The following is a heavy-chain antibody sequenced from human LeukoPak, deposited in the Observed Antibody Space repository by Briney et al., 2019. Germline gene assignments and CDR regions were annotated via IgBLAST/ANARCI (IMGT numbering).Heavy chain of an antibody. D-gene: IGHD2-2*01. CDR3: VAVLVPAAFWHFDV. Sequence: GTSLRLSCATSGFPFSQHGYHWVRQAPGKGLEWTAVIWVDGTRKYYADSVEGRFTIPRDNSKSTLYLQIDSLRPEDTAVYYCVAVLVPAAFWHFDVWGRGTQVTVSS. J-gene: IGHJ2*01. V-gene: IGHV3-33*01. CDR1: GFPFSQHG. CDR2: IWVDGTRK.